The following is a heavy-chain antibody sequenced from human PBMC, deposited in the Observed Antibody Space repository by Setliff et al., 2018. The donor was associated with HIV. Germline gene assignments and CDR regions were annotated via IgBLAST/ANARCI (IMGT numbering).Heavy chain of an antibody. J-gene: IGHJ3*02. D-gene: IGHD3-3*01. CDR2: IYTSGST. CDR3: ARHSDFWSEDAFDI. V-gene: IGHV4-4*09. Sequence: SETLSLTCTVSGGPMNSYYWSWIRQPPGKGLEWIGYIYTSGSTKYNPSLKSRVTILVDPSKNQFSLRLSSVTAADTAVYYCARHSDFWSEDAFDIWGQGTMVTV. CDR1: GGPMNSYY.